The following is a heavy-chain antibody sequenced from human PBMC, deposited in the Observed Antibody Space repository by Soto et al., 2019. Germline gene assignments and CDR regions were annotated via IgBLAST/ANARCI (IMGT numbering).Heavy chain of an antibody. CDR3: AGDCSSTGCEGTYYYSYMAV. J-gene: IGHJ6*03. CDR1: GYTFTSYD. Sequence: GASVKVSCKASGYTFTSYDINWVRQATGQGLEWMGWMNPNSGNTGYAQKFQGRVTMTRNTSISTAYMELSSLRSEDTAVYYWAGDCSSTGCEGTYYYSYMAVWDKGTTVPVS. D-gene: IGHD2-2*01. V-gene: IGHV1-8*01. CDR2: MNPNSGNT.